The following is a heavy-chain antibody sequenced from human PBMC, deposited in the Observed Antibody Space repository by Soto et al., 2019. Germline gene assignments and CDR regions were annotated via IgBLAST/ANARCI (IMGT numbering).Heavy chain of an antibody. Sequence: QVQLQESGPGLVKPSQTLSLTCTVSGGSISSGDYYWSWIRQPPGKGLVWIGYIYYSGSTYYNPSLKSRVTISVDTSKNQFSLKLSSVTAADTTVYYCASRGTTIYCSGGSCYARGFDYWGQGTLVTVSS. J-gene: IGHJ4*02. CDR2: IYYSGST. V-gene: IGHV4-30-4*01. CDR1: GGSISSGDYY. D-gene: IGHD2-15*01. CDR3: ASRGTTIYCSGGSCYARGFDY.